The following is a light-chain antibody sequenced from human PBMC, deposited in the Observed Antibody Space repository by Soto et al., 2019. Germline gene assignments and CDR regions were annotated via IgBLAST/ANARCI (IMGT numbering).Light chain of an antibody. CDR2: GAS. Sequence: EIVLTQSPGTLSLSPGERATLSCRASQSVSSSYLAWYQQKPGQAPRLLIYGASSRATGIPARFSGSGSGTEFTLTISSLQSEDFAVYYCQQYSNWPITFGPGTKVDIK. CDR3: QQYSNWPIT. J-gene: IGKJ3*01. CDR1: QSVSSSY. V-gene: IGKV3-20*01.